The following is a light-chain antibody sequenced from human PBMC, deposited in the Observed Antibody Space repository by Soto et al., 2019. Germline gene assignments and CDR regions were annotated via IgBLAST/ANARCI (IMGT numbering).Light chain of an antibody. CDR1: SSNIRAGYD. Sequence: QSVLTQPPSVSGAPGQRVTISCTGSSSNIRAGYDVHWYQQLPGTAPKFLIYGNSNRPSGVPDRFSGSKSGTSAPLAITGLQAEDEADYYCQSYDSSLSGSVVFGGGTKLTVL. J-gene: IGLJ2*01. CDR2: GNS. CDR3: QSYDSSLSGSVV. V-gene: IGLV1-40*01.